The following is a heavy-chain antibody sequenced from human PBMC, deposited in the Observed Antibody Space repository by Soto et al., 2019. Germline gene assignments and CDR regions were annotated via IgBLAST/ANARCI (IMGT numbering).Heavy chain of an antibody. D-gene: IGHD3-22*01. Sequence: SLKISCAASGVTFSSYEMNWVRQAPGKGLEWVSYISSSGSTIYYADSVKGRFTISRDNAKNSLYLQMNSLRAEDTAVYYCARERYHYDSSGYYYYGVDVWGQGTTVTV. V-gene: IGHV3-48*03. CDR1: GVTFSSYE. CDR2: ISSSGSTI. J-gene: IGHJ6*02. CDR3: ARERYHYDSSGYYYYGVDV.